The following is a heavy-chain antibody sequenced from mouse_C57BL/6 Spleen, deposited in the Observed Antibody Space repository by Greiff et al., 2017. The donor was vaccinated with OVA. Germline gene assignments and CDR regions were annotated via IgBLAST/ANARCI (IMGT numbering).Heavy chain of an antibody. CDR2: FYPGSGSI. Sequence: QVQLQQSGAELVKPGASVKLSCKASGYTFTEYTIHWVKQRSGQGLEWIGWFYPGSGSIKYNEKFKDKATLTADNSSSTVYMELSRLTSEDSAVYFCARHALLYYYGSSQGFWFAYWGQGTLVTVSA. J-gene: IGHJ3*01. CDR3: ARHALLYYYGSSQGFWFAY. V-gene: IGHV1-62-2*01. D-gene: IGHD1-1*01. CDR1: GYTFTEYT.